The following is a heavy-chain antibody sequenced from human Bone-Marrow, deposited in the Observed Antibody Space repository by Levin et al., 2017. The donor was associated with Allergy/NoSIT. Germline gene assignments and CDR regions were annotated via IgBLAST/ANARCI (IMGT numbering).Heavy chain of an antibody. CDR3: VRSVDTALVQSDY. V-gene: IGHV1-46*01. CDR1: GYAFTTYY. CDR2: MNPSGGST. Sequence: ASVKVSCKASGYAFTTYYIHWVRQAPGQGPEWMAIMNPSGGSTTYAQTFQGRLTVTRDTSTTTVDMELSSLRPEDTAVYYCVRSVDTALVQSDYWGQGTLVTVSS. J-gene: IGHJ4*02. D-gene: IGHD5-18*01.